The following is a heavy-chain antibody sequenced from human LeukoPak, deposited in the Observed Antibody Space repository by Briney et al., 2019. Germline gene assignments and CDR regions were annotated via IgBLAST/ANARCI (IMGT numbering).Heavy chain of an antibody. CDR2: ISGSGGNT. V-gene: IGHV3-64*02. CDR3: ARDRLRDPNDAFDI. J-gene: IGHJ3*02. CDR1: GFTFSSYA. Sequence: GGSLRLSCAASGFTFSSYAMSWVRQAPGKGLEWVSAISGSGGNTYYVDSVKGRFTISRDNSKNTLYLQMGSLRAEDMAVYYCARDRLRDPNDAFDIWGQGTMVTVSS.